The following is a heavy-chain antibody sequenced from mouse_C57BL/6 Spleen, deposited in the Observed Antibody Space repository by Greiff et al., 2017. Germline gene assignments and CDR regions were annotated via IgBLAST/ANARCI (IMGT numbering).Heavy chain of an antibody. Sequence: QVQLQQSGAELVRPGTSVKVSCKASGYAFTNYLIEWVKQRPGQGLEWIGVINPGSGGTNYTEKFKGKATLTADKSSSTAYMQLSSLTSEDSAVYFCARHWDDGWFAYWGQGTLVTVSA. V-gene: IGHV1-54*01. CDR2: INPGSGGT. CDR3: ARHWDDGWFAY. D-gene: IGHD4-1*01. J-gene: IGHJ3*01. CDR1: GYAFTNYL.